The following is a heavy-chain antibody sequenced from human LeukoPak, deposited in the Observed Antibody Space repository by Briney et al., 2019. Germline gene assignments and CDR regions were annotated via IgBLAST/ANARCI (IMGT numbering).Heavy chain of an antibody. J-gene: IGHJ4*02. CDR1: GFTFSNYY. CDR2: ISTSGSTI. D-gene: IGHD4-17*01. Sequence: GGSLRLSCAASGFTFSNYYMSWIRQAPGKGLEWISYISTSGSTIYYADSVKGRFTISRDNAKNSLYLQMNSLRAEDTAVYYCARGYGDYEATDYWGQGTLVTVSS. CDR3: ARGYGDYEATDY. V-gene: IGHV3-11*04.